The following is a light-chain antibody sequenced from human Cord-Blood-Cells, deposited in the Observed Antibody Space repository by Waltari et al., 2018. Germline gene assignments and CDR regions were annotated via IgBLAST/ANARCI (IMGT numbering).Light chain of an antibody. CDR1: SGSIASND. J-gene: IGLJ3*02. CDR3: QSYDSSNWV. CDR2: EDN. V-gene: IGLV6-57*03. Sequence: NFMLTQPHSVSESPGKTVTISCTRSSGSIASNDVQWYQQRPGSVPTTVIYEDNQRPSGVPDRFSGSIDSSSNSASLTISGLKTEDEADYYCQSYDSSNWVFGGGTKLTVL.